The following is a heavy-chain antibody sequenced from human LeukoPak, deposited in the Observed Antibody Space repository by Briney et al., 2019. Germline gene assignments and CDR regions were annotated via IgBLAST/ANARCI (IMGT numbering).Heavy chain of an antibody. Sequence: GGSLRLSCAASGFSVSSYGMHWVRQAPGKGLEWVAFLRNDGTNKYYADSVKGRFTISRDNSKNTLYLQINSLRAEDTAMYYCARDDYYGGSRYYEYFQHWGQGTLVTVSS. V-gene: IGHV3-30*02. CDR1: GFSVSSYG. J-gene: IGHJ1*01. CDR2: LRNDGTNK. CDR3: ARDDYYGGSRYYEYFQH. D-gene: IGHD3-22*01.